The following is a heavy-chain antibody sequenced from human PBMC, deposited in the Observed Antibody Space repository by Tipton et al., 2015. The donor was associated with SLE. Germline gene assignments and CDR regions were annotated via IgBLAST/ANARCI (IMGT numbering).Heavy chain of an antibody. Sequence: SLRLSCAASGFTFSSYSMNWVRQAPGKGPEWVASINSRSIYIYDADSVRGRFTISRDNSKNTLYLQMNSLRAEDTAVYYCASQMTIRDAFDIWGQGTTVTVSS. D-gene: IGHD5-24*01. J-gene: IGHJ3*02. CDR2: INSRSIYI. CDR3: ASQMTIRDAFDI. V-gene: IGHV3-21*01. CDR1: GFTFSSYS.